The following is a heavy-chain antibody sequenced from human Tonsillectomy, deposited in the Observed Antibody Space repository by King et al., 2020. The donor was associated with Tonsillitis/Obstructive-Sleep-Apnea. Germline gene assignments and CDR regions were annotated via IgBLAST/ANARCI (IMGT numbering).Heavy chain of an antibody. D-gene: IGHD1-1*01. J-gene: IGHJ4*02. CDR3: ARGTRNNWYDEVYYFDY. V-gene: IGHV1-18*01. CDR2: ISAFYGNT. CDR1: SYTFTSYG. Sequence: QLVQSGAEVKKPGASVKVSCKASSYTFTSYGITWVRQAPGQGLEWVGWISAFYGNTNYAQKLQGRVTMTTDTSTSTAYMELRSLRSDDTAVYYCARGTRNNWYDEVYYFDYWGQGTLVTVSS.